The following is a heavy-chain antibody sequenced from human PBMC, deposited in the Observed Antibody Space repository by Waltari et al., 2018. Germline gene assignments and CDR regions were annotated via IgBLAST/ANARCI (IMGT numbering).Heavy chain of an antibody. Sequence: EVQLLESGGGLVQPGGSLRLSCAASGFTFSTYVMNWVRQVPGKGLEWVSSIRDGGCIINYADSVKGRFTISRDNSKNTLYLQMNSLRADDTAVYYCARGSGVDSWGQGTLVTISS. V-gene: IGHV3-23*01. D-gene: IGHD7-27*01. CDR1: GFTFSTYV. CDR3: ARGSGVDS. CDR2: IRDGGCII. J-gene: IGHJ4*02.